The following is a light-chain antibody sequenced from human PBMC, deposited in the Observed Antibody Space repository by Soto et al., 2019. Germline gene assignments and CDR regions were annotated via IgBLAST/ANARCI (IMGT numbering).Light chain of an antibody. CDR1: QSFSGTY. V-gene: IGKV3-20*01. J-gene: IGKJ2*01. CDR2: GAS. CDR3: QQFGSSPPYT. Sequence: IVLTQSPDTLSLSPGDRATLSCRASQSFSGTYLAWYQQKPCQAPRLLIYGASSRAAGIPDRFSGSGSGTDFSLTISRLEPEDFAVYYCQQFGSSPPYTFGRGTKLEIK.